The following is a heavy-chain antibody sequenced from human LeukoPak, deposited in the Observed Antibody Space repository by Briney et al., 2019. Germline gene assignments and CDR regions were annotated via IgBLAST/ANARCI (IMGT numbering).Heavy chain of an antibody. D-gene: IGHD3-3*01. CDR1: GFTFSNAW. V-gene: IGHV3-15*01. J-gene: IGHJ4*02. CDR2: IKSKTDGGTT. Sequence: GGSLRLSCAASGFTFSNAWMSWVRQAPGKGLEWVGRIKSKTDGGTTDYAAPVKGRFTISRDDSKNTLYLQMNSLKTEDTAVYYCTTLDYDFWSGYPNWGQGTLVTVSS. CDR3: TTLDYDFWSGYPN.